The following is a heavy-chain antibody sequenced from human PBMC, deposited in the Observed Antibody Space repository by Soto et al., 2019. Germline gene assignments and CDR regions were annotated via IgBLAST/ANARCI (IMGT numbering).Heavy chain of an antibody. D-gene: IGHD3-9*01. Sequence: EVQLVEAGGGLVQPGGSLKLSCAASGFTFSGSAMHWVRQASGKGLEWVGRIRSKANSYATAYAASVKGRFTISRDDSKNMAYLQMNSLKTEDTAVYYCTRLRYFDFDYWGQGTLGTVYS. CDR2: IRSKANSYAT. CDR3: TRLRYFDFDY. CDR1: GFTFSGSA. V-gene: IGHV3-73*02. J-gene: IGHJ4*02.